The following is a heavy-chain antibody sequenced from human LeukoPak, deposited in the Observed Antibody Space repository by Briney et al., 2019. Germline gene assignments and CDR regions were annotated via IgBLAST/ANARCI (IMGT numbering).Heavy chain of an antibody. CDR1: GGTFSSYA. V-gene: IGHV1-69*05. J-gene: IGHJ3*02. CDR2: IIPIFGTA. Sequence: ASVKVSCKASGGTFSSYAISWVRQAPGQGLEWMGGIIPIFGTANYAQKFQGRVTITTDESTSTAYMELSSLRSEDTAVYYCASDTTGTTWTLRAAFDIWGQGTMVTVSS. D-gene: IGHD1-1*01. CDR3: ASDTTGTTWTLRAAFDI.